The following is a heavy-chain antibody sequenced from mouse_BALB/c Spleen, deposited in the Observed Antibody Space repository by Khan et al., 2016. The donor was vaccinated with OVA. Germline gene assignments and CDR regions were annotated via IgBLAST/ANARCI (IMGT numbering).Heavy chain of an antibody. J-gene: IGHJ1*03. Sequence: VQLQQSGAELMKPGASVKISCKASGYTFSSYWIEWVKQRPGHGLEWIGEIFPGSGSTNYNEKFRGKATFTADTSSNTAFMQLSSLTSEDSAVYYCARVTTVDWYFDVWGTGTTVTVSS. D-gene: IGHD1-1*01. V-gene: IGHV1-9*01. CDR3: ARVTTVDWYFDV. CDR2: IFPGSGST. CDR1: GYTFSSYW.